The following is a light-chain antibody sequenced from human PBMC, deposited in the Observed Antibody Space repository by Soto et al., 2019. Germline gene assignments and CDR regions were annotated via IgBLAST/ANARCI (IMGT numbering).Light chain of an antibody. CDR1: QSVSSN. J-gene: IGKJ1*01. CDR3: EQSYNTPT. Sequence: IVMTQSPATLSVSPGERATLSCRASQSVSSNLAWYQQKPGQAPRLLIYGASTRATGIPARFSGSGSGTEFTLTISSLQSEDFATYYCEQSYNTPTFGQGTKVDIK. V-gene: IGKV3-15*01. CDR2: GAS.